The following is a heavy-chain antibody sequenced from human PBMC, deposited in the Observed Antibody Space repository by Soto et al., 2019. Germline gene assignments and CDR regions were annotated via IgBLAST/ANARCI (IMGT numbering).Heavy chain of an antibody. J-gene: IGHJ4*02. Sequence: TLSLTCAVYGGSFSGYYWSWIRQPPGKGLEWIGEINHSGSTNYNPSLKSRVTISVDTSKNQFSLKLSSVTAADTAVYYCASLSGYCSSTSCYPYYFDYWGQGTLVTVSS. CDR3: ASLSGYCSSTSCYPYYFDY. CDR1: GGSFSGYY. D-gene: IGHD2-2*01. CDR2: INHSGST. V-gene: IGHV4-34*01.